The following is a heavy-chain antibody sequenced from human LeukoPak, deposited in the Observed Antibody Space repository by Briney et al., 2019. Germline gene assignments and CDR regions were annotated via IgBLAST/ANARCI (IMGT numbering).Heavy chain of an antibody. J-gene: IGHJ4*02. V-gene: IGHV1-69*01. CDR1: GGTFSSYA. CDR2: IIPIFGTA. D-gene: IGHD6-6*01. Sequence: SVKVSCKASGGTFSSYAISWVRQAPGQGLEWMGGIIPIFGTANYAQKFQGRVTITADESTSTAHMELSSLRSDDTAVYYCVRKSAARRTSEFDYWGQGSLVTVSS. CDR3: VRKSAARRTSEFDY.